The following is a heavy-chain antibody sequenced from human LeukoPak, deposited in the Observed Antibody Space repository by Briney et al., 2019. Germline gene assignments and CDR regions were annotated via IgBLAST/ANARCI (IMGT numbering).Heavy chain of an antibody. CDR3: ARGAIPYPWRQGWFDP. CDR1: GGSFSGYY. D-gene: IGHD2-21*01. J-gene: IGHJ5*02. V-gene: IGHV4-34*01. CDR2: INHSGST. Sequence: PSETLSLTCAVYGGSFSGYYWSWIRQPPGKGLEWIGEINHSGSTNYNPSLKSRVTISVDTSKNQFSLKLSSVTAADTAVYYCARGAIPYPWRQGWFDPWGQGTLVTVSS.